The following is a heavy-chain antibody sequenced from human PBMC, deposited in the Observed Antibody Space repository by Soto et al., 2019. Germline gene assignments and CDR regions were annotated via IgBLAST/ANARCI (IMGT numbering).Heavy chain of an antibody. CDR2: ISYDGTNK. V-gene: IGHV3-30-3*01. Sequence: VQLVESGGGVVQPGRSLRLSCAASGFTFSTYAMHWVRQAPGKGLEWVAVISYDGTNKYYADSVRGRFTISRDNSKNTLFLQMNSLRAEDTGVYYCAKDGGGYNYGYVMLDKYYYGMDVWGQGTTVTVSS. CDR3: AKDGGGYNYGYVMLDKYYYGMDV. J-gene: IGHJ6*02. D-gene: IGHD5-18*01. CDR1: GFTFSTYA.